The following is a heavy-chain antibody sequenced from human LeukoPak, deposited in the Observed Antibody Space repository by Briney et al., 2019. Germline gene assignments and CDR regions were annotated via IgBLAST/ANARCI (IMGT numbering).Heavy chain of an antibody. CDR2: INSDGSST. Sequence: GGSLRLSCTASGFTFSSYWMHWVRQAPGKGLVWVSRINSDGSSTSYADSVKGRFTISRDNAKNTLYLQMNSLRAEDTAVYYCARSRQADIVAYFDYWGQGTLVTVSS. J-gene: IGHJ4*02. CDR1: GFTFSSYW. CDR3: ARSRQADIVAYFDY. V-gene: IGHV3-74*01. D-gene: IGHD5-12*01.